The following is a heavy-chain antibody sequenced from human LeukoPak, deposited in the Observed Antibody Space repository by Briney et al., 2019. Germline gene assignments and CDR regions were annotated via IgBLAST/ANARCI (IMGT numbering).Heavy chain of an antibody. D-gene: IGHD4-17*01. V-gene: IGHV4-59*01. CDR1: GCSISSYY. Sequence: SETLSVTCTVSGCSISSYYWTWTRQLPGKGLEWIGYICYGGSTNYNPSLKSRVTISVDTSKNQFSLKLSSVTAADTAVYYCARVKTTVTEQGSPYYYYGMDVWGQGTTVTVSS. CDR3: ARVKTTVTEQGSPYYYYGMDV. J-gene: IGHJ6*02. CDR2: ICYGGST.